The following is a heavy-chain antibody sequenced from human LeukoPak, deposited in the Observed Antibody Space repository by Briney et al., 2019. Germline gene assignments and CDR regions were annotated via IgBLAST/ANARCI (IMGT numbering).Heavy chain of an antibody. CDR2: MNPNSGGT. J-gene: IGHJ3*02. D-gene: IGHD3-22*01. CDR1: GYTFTDYY. Sequence: ASVKVSCKASGYTFTDYYMHWVRQAPGQGLEWMGWMNPNSGGTNYAQKFQGRVTMTRDTSISTAYLRWSSLKASDTAMYYCARYYYDSSGYESNAFDIWGQGTMVTVAS. CDR3: ARYYYDSSGYESNAFDI. V-gene: IGHV1-2*02.